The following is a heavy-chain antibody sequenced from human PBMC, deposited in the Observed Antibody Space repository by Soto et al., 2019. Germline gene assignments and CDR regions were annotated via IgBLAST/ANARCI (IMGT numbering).Heavy chain of an antibody. D-gene: IGHD3-3*01. J-gene: IGHJ6*02. V-gene: IGHV1-69*13. Sequence: GASVKVSCKASGGTFSSYAISWVRQAPGQGLERMGGIIPIFGTANYAQKFQGRVTITADESTSTAYMELSSLRSEDTAVYYCARLGSDYDFWSGYYYYYYYGMDVWGQGTTVTVSS. CDR3: ARLGSDYDFWSGYYYYYYYGMDV. CDR2: IIPIFGTA. CDR1: GGTFSSYA.